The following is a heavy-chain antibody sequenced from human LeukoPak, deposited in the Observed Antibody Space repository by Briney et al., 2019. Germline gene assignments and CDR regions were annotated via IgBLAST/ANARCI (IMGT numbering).Heavy chain of an antibody. D-gene: IGHD3-22*01. CDR3: ARSGNYYDSSGYYTRPPKYNWFDP. V-gene: IGHV4-59*12. J-gene: IGHJ5*02. CDR1: GGSISSYY. Sequence: SETLSHTCTVSGGSISSYYWSWIRQPPGKGLEWIGYIYYSGSTNYNPSPKSRVTISVDKSKNQFSLKLSSVTAADTAVYYCARSGNYYDSSGYYTRPPKYNWFDPWGQGTLVTVSS. CDR2: IYYSGST.